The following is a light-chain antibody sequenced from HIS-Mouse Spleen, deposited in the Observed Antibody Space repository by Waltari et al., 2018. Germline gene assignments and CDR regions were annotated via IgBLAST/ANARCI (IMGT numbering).Light chain of an antibody. J-gene: IGLJ3*02. V-gene: IGLV2-23*01. CDR2: EGS. CDR1: SSDVGSYNL. CDR3: CSYAGSSTWV. Sequence: QSALTQPASVSGSPGQSITISCTGTSSDVGSYNLVSWYQQHPGKAPKRMIYEGSKRPSVVSNRFCGSKSGNTASLTISGLQAEDEADYYCCSYAGSSTWVFGGGTKLTVL.